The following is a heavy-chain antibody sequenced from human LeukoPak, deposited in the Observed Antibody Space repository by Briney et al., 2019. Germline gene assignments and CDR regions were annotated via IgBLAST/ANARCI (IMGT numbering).Heavy chain of an antibody. CDR3: ANDADSSVWSFDY. J-gene: IGHJ4*02. CDR1: GFTFGSYA. CDR2: ISGSGAST. Sequence: GGSLRLSCAASGFTFGSYAMNWVRQPPGKGREWVSGISGSGASTYYADSVKGRFTISRDNSRNTLYLQMNSLRVEDTAVYYCANDADSSVWSFDYWGQGTLVTVSS. D-gene: IGHD6-19*01. V-gene: IGHV3-23*01.